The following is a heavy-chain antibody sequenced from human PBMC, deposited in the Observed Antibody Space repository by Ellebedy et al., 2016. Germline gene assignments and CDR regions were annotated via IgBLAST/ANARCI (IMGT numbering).Heavy chain of an antibody. V-gene: IGHV4-59*01. J-gene: IGHJ6*02. D-gene: IGHD5-18*01. CDR3: AGGDTAMVIGMDV. CDR1: GGSISSYY. CDR2: IYYSGST. Sequence: GSLRLSCTVSGGSISSYYWSWIRQPPGKGLEWIGYIYYSGSTNYNPSLKSRVTISVDTSKNQFSLKLSSVTAADTAVYYCAGGDTAMVIGMDVWGQGTTVTVSS.